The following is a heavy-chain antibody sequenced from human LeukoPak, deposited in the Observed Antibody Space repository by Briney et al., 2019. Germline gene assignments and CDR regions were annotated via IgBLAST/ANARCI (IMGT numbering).Heavy chain of an antibody. CDR3: AKDRVFYGDYFDY. Sequence: GGSLRLSCAASGFTFSSYAMSWVRLAPGKGLDWVSAISGSGGSTYYADSVKGRFTISRDNSKNTLYLQMNSLRAEDTAVYYCAKDRVFYGDYFDYWGQGTLVTVSS. J-gene: IGHJ4*02. CDR1: GFTFSSYA. CDR2: ISGSGGST. V-gene: IGHV3-23*01. D-gene: IGHD4-17*01.